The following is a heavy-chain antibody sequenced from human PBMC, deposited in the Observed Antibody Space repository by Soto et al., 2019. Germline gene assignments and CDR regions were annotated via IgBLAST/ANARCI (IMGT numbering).Heavy chain of an antibody. D-gene: IGHD3-10*01. V-gene: IGHV3-48*02. CDR3: ARGYGSGSLYA. CDR2: ISESGGAT. Sequence: EVQLVESGGGLVQPGGSLRLSCAASGFTFSAYDMSWVRQAPGKGLESVSYISESGGATYYAGSVRGRFTISRDNAKNLLYLQMSSLRDDDTAVYYCARGYGSGSLYAWGPGTLVTVSS. J-gene: IGHJ5*02. CDR1: GFTFSAYD.